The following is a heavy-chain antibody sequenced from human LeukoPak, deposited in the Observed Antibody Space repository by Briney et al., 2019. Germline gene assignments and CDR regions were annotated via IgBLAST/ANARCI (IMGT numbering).Heavy chain of an antibody. V-gene: IGHV3-7*03. Sequence: GGSLRLSCAASGFTFSNYWMGWVRQAPGEAPVWVANIKQNGGEIHYLDSVKGRFTISRDDAKNSLYLQMNSLRVEDTARYFCARDLPFDLWGQGTLVTVSS. CDR2: IKQNGGEI. CDR1: GFTFSNYW. J-gene: IGHJ4*02. CDR3: ARDLPFDL.